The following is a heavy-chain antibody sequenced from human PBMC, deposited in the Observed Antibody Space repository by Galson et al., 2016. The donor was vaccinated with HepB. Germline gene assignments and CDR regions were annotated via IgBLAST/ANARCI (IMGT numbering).Heavy chain of an antibody. CDR2: ISGGGHST. J-gene: IGHJ6*02. CDR3: AKDFTAYDFWSGIPPQGMDV. CDR1: GFTFNNYA. Sequence: SLRLSCAASGFTFNNYAMSWVRQAPGRGLEWVSGISGGGHSTYYADSVKGRFTISRDNSKNTLYLQMKSLRAEDTAPYYCAKDFTAYDFWSGIPPQGMDVWGQGTTVTVSS. V-gene: IGHV3-23*01. D-gene: IGHD3/OR15-3a*01.